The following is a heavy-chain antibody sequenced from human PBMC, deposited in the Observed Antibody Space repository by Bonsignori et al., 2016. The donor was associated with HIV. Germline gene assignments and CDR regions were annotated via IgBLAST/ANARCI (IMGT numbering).Heavy chain of an antibody. D-gene: IGHD6-19*01. V-gene: IGHV3-30*18. CDR2: ISYDGSNK. J-gene: IGHJ4*02. Sequence: GGSLRLSCAASGFTFSSYGMHWVRQAPGKGLEWVAVISYDGSNKYYADSVKGRFTISRDNSKNTLYLQMNSLRAEDTAVYYCAKGSDGKQWLFLGAYWGQGTLVTVSS. CDR3: AKGSDGKQWLFLGAY. CDR1: GFTFSSYG.